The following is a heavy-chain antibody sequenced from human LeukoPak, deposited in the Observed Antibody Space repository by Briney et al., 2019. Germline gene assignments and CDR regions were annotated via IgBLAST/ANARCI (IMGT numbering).Heavy chain of an antibody. Sequence: ASVKVSCKASGYTFTSYDINWVRQATGQGLEWMGWMNPNSDNTGYAQKFQGRVTMTRNTSISTAYMELSSLRSEDTAVYYCATTRITMVRGVLGYWGQGTLVTVSS. J-gene: IGHJ4*02. D-gene: IGHD3-10*01. CDR1: GYTFTSYD. CDR3: ATTRITMVRGVLGY. CDR2: MNPNSDNT. V-gene: IGHV1-8*01.